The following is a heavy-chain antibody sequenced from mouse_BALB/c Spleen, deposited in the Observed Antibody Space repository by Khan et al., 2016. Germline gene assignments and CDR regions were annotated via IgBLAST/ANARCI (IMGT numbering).Heavy chain of an antibody. J-gene: IGHJ3*01. Sequence: QVQLKESGPGLVAPSQSLSITCTVSGFSLTNSGVHWIRQPPGKGLEWLGVIWPGGSTDYNSALMSRLSITKDNSQNKVFLKMISLQTDDTAMYYCARDDQDYDACFASWGQGTLVIVSA. D-gene: IGHD2-4*01. V-gene: IGHV2-9*02. CDR2: IWPGGST. CDR1: GFSLTNSG. CDR3: ARDDQDYDACFAS.